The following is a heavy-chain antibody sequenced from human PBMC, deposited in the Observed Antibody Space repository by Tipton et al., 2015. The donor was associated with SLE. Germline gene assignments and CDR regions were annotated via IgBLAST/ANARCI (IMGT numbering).Heavy chain of an antibody. D-gene: IGHD3-3*01. CDR2: MNPNSGNT. CDR1: GYTFTSYD. V-gene: IGHV1-8*03. Sequence: QLVQSGAEVKKPGSSVKVSCKASGYTFTSYDINWVRQATGQGLEWMGWMNPNSGNTGYAQKFQGRVTITRNTSISTAYMELSSLRSEDTAVYYCARGPILEWLPYYYYGMDVWGQGTMVTVSS. J-gene: IGHJ6*02. CDR3: ARGPILEWLPYYYYGMDV.